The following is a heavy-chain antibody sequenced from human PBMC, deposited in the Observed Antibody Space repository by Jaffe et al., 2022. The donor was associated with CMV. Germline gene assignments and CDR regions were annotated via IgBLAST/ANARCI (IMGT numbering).Heavy chain of an antibody. CDR1: GFTFSDYS. CDR3: ARDQHPYYSDSSGYHPAY. Sequence: EVQLVESGGGLVQPGGSLRLSCAASGFTFSDYSMNWVRQAPGKGLEWVSYISSSSSTIYYADSVKGRFTISRDNAKNSLYLQMNNLRDEDTAVYYCARDQHPYYSDSSGYHPAYWGQGTLVTVSS. D-gene: IGHD3-22*01. CDR2: ISSSSSTI. J-gene: IGHJ4*02. V-gene: IGHV3-48*02.